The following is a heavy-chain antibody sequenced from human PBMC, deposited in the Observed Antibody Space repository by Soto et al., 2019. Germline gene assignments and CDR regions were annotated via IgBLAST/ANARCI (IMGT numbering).Heavy chain of an antibody. J-gene: IGHJ6*02. CDR1: GFTFSSYE. CDR2: IGTSGKTI. CDR3: ARDPAIYSGKFDYGLDV. D-gene: IGHD4-4*01. Sequence: PGGSLRLSCAVSGFTFSSYEMNWVCQAPGKGLEWVSYIGTSGKTIYCADSVRGRFTIPRDNAKNSLYLQMNSLRAEDTAVYFCARDPAIYSGKFDYGLDVWGRGTTVTVSS. V-gene: IGHV3-48*03.